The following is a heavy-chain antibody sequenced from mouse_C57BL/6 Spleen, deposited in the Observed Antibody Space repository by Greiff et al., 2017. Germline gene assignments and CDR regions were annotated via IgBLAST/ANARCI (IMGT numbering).Heavy chain of an antibody. J-gene: IGHJ2*01. CDR2: IYPGSGNT. V-gene: IGHV1-76*01. CDR1: GYTFTDYY. CDR3: ARDGGNYLYFDY. Sequence: QVQLKQSGAELVRPGASVKLSCKASGYTFTDYYINWVKQRPGQGLEWIARIYPGSGNTYYNEKFKGKATLTAEKSSSTAYMQLSSLTSEDSAVYFCARDGGNYLYFDYWGQGTTLTVSS. D-gene: IGHD2-1*01.